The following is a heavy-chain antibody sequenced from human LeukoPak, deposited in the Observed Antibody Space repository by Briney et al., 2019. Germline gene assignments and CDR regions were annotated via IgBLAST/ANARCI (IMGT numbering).Heavy chain of an antibody. CDR3: AKDHSNALRRFGELIRRTRDGYFDY. CDR2: IRYDGSNK. J-gene: IGHJ4*02. Sequence: GGSLRLSCATSGFTFSSYGMHWVRQAPGKGLEWVAFIRYDGSNKYYADSVKGRFTISRDNSKYTLYLQMNSLRDEDTAVYYCAKDHSNALRRFGELIRRTRDGYFDYWGQGTLVTVSS. D-gene: IGHD3-10*01. CDR1: GFTFSSYG. V-gene: IGHV3-30*02.